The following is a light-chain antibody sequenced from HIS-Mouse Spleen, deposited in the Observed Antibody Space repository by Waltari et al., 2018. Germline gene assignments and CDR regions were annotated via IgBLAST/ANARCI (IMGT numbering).Light chain of an antibody. Sequence: SYELTQPSSVSVSPGQTARITCSGDVLAKKYARWFQKKPGQAPVLVIYKDSERPSGNPERFSGSSSGTTVTLTISGAQVEDEADYYCYSAADNSGVFGGGTKLTVL. V-gene: IGLV3-27*01. CDR1: VLAKKY. CDR3: YSAADNSGV. J-gene: IGLJ2*01. CDR2: KDS.